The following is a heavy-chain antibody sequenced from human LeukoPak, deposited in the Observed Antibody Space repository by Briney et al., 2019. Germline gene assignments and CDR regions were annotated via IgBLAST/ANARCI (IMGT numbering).Heavy chain of an antibody. V-gene: IGHV1-69*04. CDR2: IIPNLGIA. CDR3: ARDPEAAVAGTGSGWFDP. J-gene: IGHJ5*02. D-gene: IGHD6-19*01. Sequence: ASVKVSCKASGGTFSSYAISWVRQAPGQGLEWMGRIIPNLGIANYAQKFQGRVTITADKSTSTAYMELSSLRSEDTAVYYCARDPEAAVAGTGSGWFDPWGQGTLVTVSS. CDR1: GGTFSSYA.